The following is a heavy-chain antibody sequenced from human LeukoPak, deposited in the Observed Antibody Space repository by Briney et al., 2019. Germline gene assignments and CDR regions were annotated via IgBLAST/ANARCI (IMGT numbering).Heavy chain of an antibody. V-gene: IGHV3-7*01. D-gene: IGHD3-3*02. Sequence: GGSLRLSCAASGFTFSSYWMSWVRQAPGKGLEWVANIKQDGSEKYYVDSVKGRFTISRDNAKNSLYLQMNSLRAEDTAVYFCARDPGSSIWMGFDYWGQGTLVTVSS. CDR2: IKQDGSEK. CDR3: ARDPGSSIWMGFDY. J-gene: IGHJ4*02. CDR1: GFTFSSYW.